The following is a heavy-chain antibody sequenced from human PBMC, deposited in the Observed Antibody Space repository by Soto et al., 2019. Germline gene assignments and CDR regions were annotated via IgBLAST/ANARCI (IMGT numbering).Heavy chain of an antibody. V-gene: IGHV3-21*01. CDR2: ISSSSSYI. CDR1: GFTFSSYS. Sequence: GGSLRLSCAASGFTFSSYSMNWVRQAPGKGLEWVSSISSSSSYIYYADSVKGRFTISRDNAKNSLYLQMNSLRAEDTAVYYCARFTGSGSYYTSYYWFDPWGQGTLVTVSS. CDR3: ARFTGSGSYYTSYYWFDP. D-gene: IGHD3-10*01. J-gene: IGHJ5*02.